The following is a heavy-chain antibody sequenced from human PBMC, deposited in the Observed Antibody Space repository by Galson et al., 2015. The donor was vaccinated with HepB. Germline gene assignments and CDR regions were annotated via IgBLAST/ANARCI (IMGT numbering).Heavy chain of an antibody. J-gene: IGHJ4*02. Sequence: SLRLSCAASGFTVTSNYMSWVRQSPGRGLEWVSVIYSGGTTYYADSVKGRFTISRDNSKNTLYLQMNSLRAEDTAVYYCAKPRVGYSFGSPLDYWGQGTLVTVSS. CDR3: AKPRVGYSFGSPLDY. CDR2: IYSGGTT. V-gene: IGHV3-66*02. D-gene: IGHD5-18*01. CDR1: GFTVTSNY.